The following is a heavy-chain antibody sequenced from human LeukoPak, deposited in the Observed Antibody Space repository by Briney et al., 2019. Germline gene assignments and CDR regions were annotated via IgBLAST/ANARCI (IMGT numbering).Heavy chain of an antibody. V-gene: IGHV4-59*01. CDR1: GGSISSYY. D-gene: IGHD3-22*01. J-gene: IGHJ6*03. Sequence: SETLSLTCTVSGGSISSYYWSWIRQPPGKGLEWIGYIYYSGSTNYNPSLKSRVTISVDTSNNQFSLKLSSVTAADTAVYYCARSRWDSSGYYYYYYYMDVWGKGTTVTISS. CDR3: ARSRWDSSGYYYYYYYMDV. CDR2: IYYSGST.